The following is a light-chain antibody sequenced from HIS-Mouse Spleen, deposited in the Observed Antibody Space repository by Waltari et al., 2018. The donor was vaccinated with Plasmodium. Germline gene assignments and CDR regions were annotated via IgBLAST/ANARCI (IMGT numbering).Light chain of an antibody. CDR3: YSTDSSGNHRV. Sequence: SYELTQPPSVSVSPGQTARTTCPGHALPTQFAYWYQQKSGQAPVLVIYEDSKRPSGIPERFSGSSSGTMATLTISGAQVEDEADYYCYSTDSSGNHRVFGGGTKLTVL. CDR1: ALPTQF. J-gene: IGLJ3*02. V-gene: IGLV3-10*01. CDR2: EDS.